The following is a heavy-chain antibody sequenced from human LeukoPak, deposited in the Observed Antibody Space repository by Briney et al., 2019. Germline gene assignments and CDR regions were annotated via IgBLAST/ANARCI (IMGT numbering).Heavy chain of an antibody. CDR3: AREGTSSGWPLEY. D-gene: IGHD6-19*01. J-gene: IGHJ4*02. CDR2: ISNDGTST. V-gene: IGHV3-74*01. Sequence: GSLRLSCAASGFTFSNYWMHWVRQVPGKGLVWVSRISNDGTSTIYADSVKGRFTISRDNAKNTLYLQMNSLRAEDTAVYYCAREGTSSGWPLEYWGQGALVAVSS. CDR1: GFTFSNYW.